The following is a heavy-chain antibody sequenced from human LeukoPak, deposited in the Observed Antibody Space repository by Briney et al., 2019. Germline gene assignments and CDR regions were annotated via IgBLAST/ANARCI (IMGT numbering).Heavy chain of an antibody. V-gene: IGHV1-2*02. J-gene: IGHJ4*02. Sequence: ASVKVSCKASGYTFTGYYMHWVRQAHGQGLEWMGWINPNSGGTNYAQKFQGRVTMTRDTSISTAYMEQSRLRSDDTAVYYCASLGSSSANNFDYWGQGTLVTVSS. D-gene: IGHD6-6*01. CDR2: INPNSGGT. CDR3: ASLGSSSANNFDY. CDR1: GYTFTGYY.